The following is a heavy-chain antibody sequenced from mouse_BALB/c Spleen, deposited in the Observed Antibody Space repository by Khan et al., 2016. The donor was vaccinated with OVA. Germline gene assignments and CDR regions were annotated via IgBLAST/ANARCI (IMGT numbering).Heavy chain of an antibody. CDR3: ASGYGYGWYFDV. D-gene: IGHD2-2*01. Sequence: QVQLKQSGPELKKPGETVRISCKASGYTFTTAGMQWVQKMPGKGLKWIGWINTHSGVPKYAEDFKGRFAFSLETSASTAYLQITNLKNEDTATYFCASGYGYGWYFDVWGAGTTGTVSS. V-gene: IGHV9-4*02. J-gene: IGHJ1*01. CDR2: INTHSGVP. CDR1: GYTFTTAG.